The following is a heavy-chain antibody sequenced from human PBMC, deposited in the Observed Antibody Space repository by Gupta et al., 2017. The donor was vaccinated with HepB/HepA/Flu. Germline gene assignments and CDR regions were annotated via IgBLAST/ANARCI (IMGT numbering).Heavy chain of an antibody. CDR3: ARLYWGTTHYYGMDV. J-gene: IGHJ6*02. CDR2: TDPGDCDT. Sequence: DVLLVHSGAEVNKSGESLTIPCSVPGYTFTNYWIAWVRQVPGKGLEWRWITDPGDCDTRYSASFKGQVTMSADTSTSTAHGQWTSLKASDSGTYYCARLYWGTTHYYGMDVWGQGTAVTVS. CDR1: GYTFTNYW. V-gene: IGHV5-51*01. D-gene: IGHD3-16*01.